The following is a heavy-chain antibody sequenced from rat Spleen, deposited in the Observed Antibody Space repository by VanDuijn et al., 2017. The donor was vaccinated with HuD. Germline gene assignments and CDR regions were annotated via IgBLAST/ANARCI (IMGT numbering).Heavy chain of an antibody. CDR2: ISPSGGST. CDR3: ARRPMGITYYFDY. V-gene: IGHV5-25*01. D-gene: IGHD1-9*01. Sequence: EVQLVESGGGLVQPGRSLKLSCAASGFTFSDYYMAWVRQAPTKGLEWVASISPSGGSTYYRDSVKGRFTVSRDNAKSTLYLQMDSLRSEDAATYYCARRPMGITYYFDYWGQGVMVTVSS. CDR1: GFTFSDYY. J-gene: IGHJ2*01.